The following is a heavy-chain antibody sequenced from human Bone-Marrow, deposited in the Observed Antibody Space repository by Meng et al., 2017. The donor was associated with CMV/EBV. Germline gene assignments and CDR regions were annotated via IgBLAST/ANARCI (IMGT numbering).Heavy chain of an antibody. Sequence: SETLSLTCTVSGGSISSYYWSWIRQPPGKGLEWIGYIYYSGSTNYNPSLKSRVTISVDTSKNQFSLKLSSVTAADTAVYYCARGRIAARPSKYYYYYYGMDVWGQGTTVTVSS. CDR1: GGSISSYY. V-gene: IGHV4-59*12. D-gene: IGHD6-6*01. CDR3: ARGRIAARPSKYYYYYYGMDV. J-gene: IGHJ6*02. CDR2: IYYSGST.